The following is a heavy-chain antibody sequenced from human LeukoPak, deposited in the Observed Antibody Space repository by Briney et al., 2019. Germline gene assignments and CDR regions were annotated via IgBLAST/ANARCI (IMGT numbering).Heavy chain of an antibody. CDR3: ARGHSYAEFDY. CDR1: GFTFSGYE. J-gene: IGHJ4*02. CDR2: ISSSGRTI. D-gene: IGHD5-18*01. Sequence: PGGSLRLSCAAFGFTFSGYEMTWVRQAPGKGLEWVSYISSSGRTIYYADSVKGRFTISRDNAKNSLYLQMDSLRADDTAVYYCARGHSYAEFDYWGQGILVTVSS. V-gene: IGHV3-48*03.